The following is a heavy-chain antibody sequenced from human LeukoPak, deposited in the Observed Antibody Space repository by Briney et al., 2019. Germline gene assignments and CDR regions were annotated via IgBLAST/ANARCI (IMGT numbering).Heavy chain of an antibody. CDR2: IWSDGNNR. Sequence: GGSLRLSCAASGFTFRNYGMHWVRQATGKGLEWVSFIWSDGNNRFYADSVKGRFAISRDNSKNMLYLQMDTLRAEDTALYYCAKDPGASVSGFYMDVWGKGTTVIVSS. CDR3: AKDPGASVSGFYMDV. J-gene: IGHJ6*03. V-gene: IGHV3-30*02. CDR1: GFTFRNYG. D-gene: IGHD2-8*02.